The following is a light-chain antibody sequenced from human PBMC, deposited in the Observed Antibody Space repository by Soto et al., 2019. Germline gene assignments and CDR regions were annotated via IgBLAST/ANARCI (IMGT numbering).Light chain of an antibody. Sequence: QSVLTQPASVSGSPGQSITISCTGTSSDVGGYNSVSWYQQYPGRVPKLLIYKVSNRPSGVSNRFSGSKSGKTASLTISGLQAEAEADYFCTSPTPGSLYVFGTGAKVTVL. CDR3: TSPTPGSLYV. J-gene: IGLJ1*01. CDR2: KVS. V-gene: IGLV2-14*01. CDR1: SSDVGGYNS.